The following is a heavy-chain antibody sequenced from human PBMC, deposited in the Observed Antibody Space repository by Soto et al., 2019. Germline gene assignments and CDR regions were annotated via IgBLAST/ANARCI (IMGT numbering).Heavy chain of an antibody. V-gene: IGHV3-23*01. CDR2: ISGSGGST. D-gene: IGHD5-18*01. Sequence: GGSLRLSCAASGFTFSSYAMSWVRQAPGKGLEWVSAISGSGGSTYYADSVKGRFTISRDNSKNTLYLQMNSLRAEDTAVYYCAKDLQSEECGYSYIFDYWGQGTLVTVSS. J-gene: IGHJ4*02. CDR3: AKDLQSEECGYSYIFDY. CDR1: GFTFSSYA.